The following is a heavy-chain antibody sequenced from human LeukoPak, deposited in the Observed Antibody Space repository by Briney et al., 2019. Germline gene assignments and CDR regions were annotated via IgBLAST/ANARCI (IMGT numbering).Heavy chain of an antibody. CDR1: GGSISTYY. D-gene: IGHD3-10*01. J-gene: IGHJ4*02. CDR3: ARGFGREYNFAKY. CDR2: IYYSGST. V-gene: IGHV4-59*01. Sequence: SETLSLTCTVSGGSISTYYWSWIRQPPGKGLEWIGYIYYSGSTNYNPSLKSRVTISVDTSKNQFSMKLSSVTAADTAVYYCARGFGREYNFAKYWGQGTLVTVSS.